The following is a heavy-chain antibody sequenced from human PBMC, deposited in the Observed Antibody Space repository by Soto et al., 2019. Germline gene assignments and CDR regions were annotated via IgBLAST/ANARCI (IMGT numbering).Heavy chain of an antibody. J-gene: IGHJ4*02. CDR3: ARAKYDYIWGSYHPFDQ. Sequence: QVQLVQSGAEVKKPGASVRLSCKVSGKSFDNFAVHWVRQTPGQRPEWMGRINVGDDKTKYSEKLQGRVIVSCDTSATTAYMELRALSSEDTAVYYCARAKYDYIWGSYHPFDQWAQGAQVTVAS. CDR1: GKSFDNFA. V-gene: IGHV1-3*01. D-gene: IGHD3-16*02. CDR2: INVGDDKT.